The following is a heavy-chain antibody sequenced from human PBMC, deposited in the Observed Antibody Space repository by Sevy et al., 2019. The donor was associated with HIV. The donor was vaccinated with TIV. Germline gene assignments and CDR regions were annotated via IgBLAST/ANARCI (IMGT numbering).Heavy chain of an antibody. CDR1: GFTFSSYW. J-gene: IGHJ4*02. D-gene: IGHD1-26*01. V-gene: IGHV3-7*01. Sequence: GGSVRLSCAASGFTFSSYWMSWVRQAPGKGLEWVANIKQDGSEKYYVDSVKGRFTISRDNAKNSLYLQMNSLRAEDMAVYYCARARVGATRPVYFDYWGQGTLVTVSS. CDR3: ARARVGATRPVYFDY. CDR2: IKQDGSEK.